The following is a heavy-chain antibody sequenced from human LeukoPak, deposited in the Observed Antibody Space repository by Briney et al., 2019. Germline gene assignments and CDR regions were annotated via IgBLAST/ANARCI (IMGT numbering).Heavy chain of an antibody. V-gene: IGHV3-49*04. J-gene: IGHJ4*02. Sequence: GSLRVSRTASGFTLGDHAMSLVPPAPGKRLEWVGFIRSKAYGGTTEYAASVKGRFTISRDDSKSIAYLQMNSVKTEDTAVYYCTRAHYDFWSGDYWGQGTLVTVSS. CDR1: GFTLGDHA. D-gene: IGHD3-3*01. CDR2: IRSKAYGGTT. CDR3: TRAHYDFWSGDY.